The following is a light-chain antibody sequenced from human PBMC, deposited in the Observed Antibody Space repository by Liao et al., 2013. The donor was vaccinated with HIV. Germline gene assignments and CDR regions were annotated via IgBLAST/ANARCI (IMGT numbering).Light chain of an antibody. Sequence: SYVLTQTPSVSVAPGKTARITCGGNNIGSKSVHWYQQKPGQAPVVIIYYDSDRPSGIPERLSGSNSGNTATLTLSGTQAMDEADYFCQAWDRSADVMFGGGTKLTV. CDR3: QAWDRSADVM. V-gene: IGLV3-21*01. CDR2: YDS. CDR1: NIGSKS. J-gene: IGLJ3*02.